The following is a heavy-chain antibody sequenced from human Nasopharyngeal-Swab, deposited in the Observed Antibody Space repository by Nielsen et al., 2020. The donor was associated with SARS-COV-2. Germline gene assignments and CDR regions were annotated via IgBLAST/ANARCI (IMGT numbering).Heavy chain of an antibody. V-gene: IGHV4-34*01. CDR1: GGSFSGYY. CDR3: ARGAAGYYDSSGYPYFDY. CDR2: INHSGST. Sequence: SETLSLTCAVYGGSFSGYYWSWIRQPPGKGLEWIGEINHSGSTNYNPSLKSRVTISVDTSKNQFSLKPSSVTAADTAVYYCARGAAGYYDSSGYPYFDYWGQGTLVTVSS. J-gene: IGHJ4*02. D-gene: IGHD3-22*01.